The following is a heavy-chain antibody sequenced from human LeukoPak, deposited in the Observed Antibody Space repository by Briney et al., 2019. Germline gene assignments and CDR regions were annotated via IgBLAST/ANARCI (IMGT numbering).Heavy chain of an antibody. CDR3: ARVNYGSATKEDY. Sequence: PSQTLSLTCTVSGGSISSGGYYWSWIRQHPGKGLEWIGYVYYSGSAYYNPSLKSRVTISVDTSENQFSLKLSSVTAADTVVYYCARVNYGSATKEDYWGQGTLVTVSS. D-gene: IGHD3-10*01. V-gene: IGHV4-31*03. CDR1: GGSISSGGYY. CDR2: VYYSGSA. J-gene: IGHJ4*02.